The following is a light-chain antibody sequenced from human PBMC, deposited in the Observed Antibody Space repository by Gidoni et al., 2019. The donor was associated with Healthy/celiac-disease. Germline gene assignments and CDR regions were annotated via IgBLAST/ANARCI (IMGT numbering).Light chain of an antibody. V-gene: IGKV3-15*01. CDR3: QQYNNWPPWT. CDR1: QSVSSN. J-gene: IGKJ1*01. Sequence: EIAMTQSQATLSVSPGERATLSCRASQSVSSNLAWYQQKPGQAPRLLIYGASTRATGIPARFSGSGSGTDFTLTISSLQSEDFAVYYCQQYNNWPPWTFGQGTRVEIK. CDR2: GAS.